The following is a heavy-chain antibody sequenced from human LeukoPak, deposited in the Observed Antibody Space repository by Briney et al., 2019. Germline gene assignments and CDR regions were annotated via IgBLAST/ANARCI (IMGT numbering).Heavy chain of an antibody. D-gene: IGHD3-3*01. CDR1: GFTFSSYS. CDR3: ASPHYDFWGGYYIAFDI. V-gene: IGHV3-21*01. J-gene: IGHJ3*02. Sequence: GGSLRLSCAASGFTFSSYSMNWVRQAPGKGLEWVSSISSGSSYIYYADSVKGRFTISRDNAKNSLYLQMNSLRAEDTAVYYCASPHYDFWGGYYIAFDIWGQGTMVTVSS. CDR2: ISSGSSYI.